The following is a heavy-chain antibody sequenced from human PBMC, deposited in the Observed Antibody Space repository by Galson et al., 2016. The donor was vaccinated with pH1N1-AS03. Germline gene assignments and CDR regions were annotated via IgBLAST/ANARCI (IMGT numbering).Heavy chain of an antibody. CDR2: ISSDGDT. CDR3: AREAEHYYYALDV. CDR1: GFTFSSYS. Sequence: LRLSCAASGFTFSSYSIHWVRQAPGKGLEYVSAISSDGDTYYTDSVKGRFTISRDKSKNTVYLQMGSLRPEDVAVYYWAREAEHYYYALDVWGQGTTVTVSS. V-gene: IGHV3-64*02. J-gene: IGHJ6*02.